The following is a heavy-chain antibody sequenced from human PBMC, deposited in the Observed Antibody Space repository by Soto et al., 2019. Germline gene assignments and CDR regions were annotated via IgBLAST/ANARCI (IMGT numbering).Heavy chain of an antibody. Sequence: GGSLRLSCAASGFTFSSYAMSWVRQAPGKGLEWVSAISGSGGSTYYADSVKGRFTISRDNSKNTRYLQMNSLRAEDTAVYDCAKLKDTMVRGVIHYWGQGTLVTVYS. J-gene: IGHJ4*02. CDR2: ISGSGGST. CDR1: GFTFSSYA. V-gene: IGHV3-23*01. CDR3: AKLKDTMVRGVIHY. D-gene: IGHD3-10*01.